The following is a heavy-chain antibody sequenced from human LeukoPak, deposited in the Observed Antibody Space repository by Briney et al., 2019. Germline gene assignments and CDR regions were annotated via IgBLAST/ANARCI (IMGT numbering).Heavy chain of an antibody. V-gene: IGHV3-15*01. CDR2: IKSKTDGGTT. CDR1: GFTFSNAW. CDR3: TLLGYCSGGSCRRQFDY. Sequence: GGSLRLSCAASGFTFSNAWMSWVRRAPGKGLEWVGRIKSKTDGGTTDYAAPVKGRFTISRDDSKNTLYLQMNSLKTEDTAVYYCTLLGYCSGGSCRRQFDYWGQGTLVTVSS. D-gene: IGHD2-15*01. J-gene: IGHJ4*02.